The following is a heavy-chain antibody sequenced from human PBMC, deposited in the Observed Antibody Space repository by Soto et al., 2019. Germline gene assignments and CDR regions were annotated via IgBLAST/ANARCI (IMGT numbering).Heavy chain of an antibody. CDR1: VGTFSSYA. CDR3: ARGRRNCSGGSCYSYSDYYYGMDV. D-gene: IGHD2-15*01. CDR2: IIPIFGTA. J-gene: IGHJ6*02. V-gene: IGHV1-69*13. Sequence: SVKVSCKGSVGTFSSYAISWVRQAPGQGLEWMGGIIPIFGTANYAQKFQGRVTITADESTSTAYMELSSLRSEDTAVYYCARGRRNCSGGSCYSYSDYYYGMDVWGQGPTVTVSS.